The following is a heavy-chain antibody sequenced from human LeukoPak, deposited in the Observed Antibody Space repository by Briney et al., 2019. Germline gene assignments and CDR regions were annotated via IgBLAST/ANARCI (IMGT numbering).Heavy chain of an antibody. CDR2: MSPNSGKI. D-gene: IGHD7-27*01. Sequence: ASVKVSCKASGYTFTSYYMHWVRQAPGQGLEWMGWMSPNSGKIGYAQKFQDRVTMTRDTSISTAYMELSSLRFEDTAVYYCVRTPPNWGADYWGRGTLVTVSS. CDR1: GYTFTSYY. V-gene: IGHV1-8*02. CDR3: VRTPPNWGADY. J-gene: IGHJ4*02.